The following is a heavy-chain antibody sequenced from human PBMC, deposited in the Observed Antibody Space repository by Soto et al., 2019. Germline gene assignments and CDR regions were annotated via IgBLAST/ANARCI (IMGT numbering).Heavy chain of an antibody. Sequence: SLRLSCAASGFTFSSYGMHWVRQAPGKGLEWVAVISYDGSNKYYADSVKGRFTISRDNSKNTLYLQMNSLRAEDTAVYYCAKDVQSGLIDYWGQGTLVTVSS. CDR3: AKDVQSGLIDY. J-gene: IGHJ4*02. D-gene: IGHD1-26*01. CDR1: GFTFSSYG. V-gene: IGHV3-30*18. CDR2: ISYDGSNK.